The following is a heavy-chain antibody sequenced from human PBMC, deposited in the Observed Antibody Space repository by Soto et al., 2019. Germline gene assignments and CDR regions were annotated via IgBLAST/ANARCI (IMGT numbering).Heavy chain of an antibody. D-gene: IGHD6-13*01. CDR3: ARALAGYSSSWSSGMDV. CDR2: IYYSGST. Sequence: SETLSLTCTVSGGSISSYYWSWIRQPPGKGLEWIGYIYYSGSTNYNPSLKSRVTISVDTSKNQFSLKLSSVTAADTAVYYCARALAGYSSSWSSGMDVWGQGTTVTVSS. J-gene: IGHJ6*02. V-gene: IGHV4-59*01. CDR1: GGSISSYY.